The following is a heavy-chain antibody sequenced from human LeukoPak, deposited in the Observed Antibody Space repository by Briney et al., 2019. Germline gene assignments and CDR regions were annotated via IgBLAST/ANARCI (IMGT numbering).Heavy chain of an antibody. CDR1: GFTFSSYA. J-gene: IGHJ4*02. Sequence: GGSLRLSCAASGFTFSSYAMHWVRQAPGKGLEWVAVISYDGSNKYYADSVKGRFTISRDNSKNTLYLQMNSLRAEDTAVYYCARAHRPYTFSDWGQGTLVTVSS. D-gene: IGHD2-2*02. CDR2: ISYDGSNK. V-gene: IGHV3-30-3*01. CDR3: ARAHRPYTFSD.